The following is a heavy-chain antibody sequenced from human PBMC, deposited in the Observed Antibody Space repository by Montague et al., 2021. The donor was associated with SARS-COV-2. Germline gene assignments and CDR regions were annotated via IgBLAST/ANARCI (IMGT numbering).Heavy chain of an antibody. CDR1: GGSFGDDH. CDR2: IKQSGST. Sequence: SETLSLTCGVYGGSFGDDHWSWIRQPPGKGLEWIWDIKQSGSTNYNPSPKSRVTISVDTSRNQFSLKLTSVTAADTALYFCARGHLSVSMIVVVFTSASYYVDYWGQGALVTVSS. V-gene: IGHV4-34*01. D-gene: IGHD3-22*01. J-gene: IGHJ4*02. CDR3: ARGHLSVSMIVVVFTSASYYVDY.